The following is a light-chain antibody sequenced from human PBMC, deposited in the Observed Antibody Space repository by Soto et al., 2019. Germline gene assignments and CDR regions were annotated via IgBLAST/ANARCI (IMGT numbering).Light chain of an antibody. V-gene: IGLV1-47*02. CDR2: CND. Sequence: QSVLTQPPSASGTPGQRVTISCSGSSSNIGTNYVYWYKQLPGTAPKLLIYCNDQRPSGVPDRLSGSKSGTSASLAISGLRSEDEADYYCCSYGGSYTWVFGGGTKLTVL. CDR3: CSYGGSYTWV. J-gene: IGLJ3*02. CDR1: SSNIGTNY.